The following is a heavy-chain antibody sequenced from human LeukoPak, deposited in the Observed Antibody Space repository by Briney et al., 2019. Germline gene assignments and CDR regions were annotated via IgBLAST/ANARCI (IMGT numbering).Heavy chain of an antibody. CDR1: GFTFSSYG. CDR3: ARDLGDYSSSWYLYYYYGMDV. V-gene: IGHV3-33*01. J-gene: IGHJ6*02. Sequence: PGGSLRLSCAASGFTFSSYGMHWVRQAPGKGREWVAVIWYDGSNKYYADSVKGRFTISRDNSKNTLYLQMNSLRAEDTAVYYCARDLGDYSSSWYLYYYYGMDVWGQGTTVTVSS. D-gene: IGHD6-13*01. CDR2: IWYDGSNK.